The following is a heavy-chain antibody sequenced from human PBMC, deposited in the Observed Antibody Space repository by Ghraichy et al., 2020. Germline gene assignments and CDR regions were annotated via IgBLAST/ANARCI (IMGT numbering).Heavy chain of an antibody. CDR3: ARDTSFDSGVAGSVVSH. V-gene: IGHV3-21*01. Sequence: GGSLRLSCAASGFTFSSYSMNWVRQAPGKGLEWVSSISSSSSYIYYADPVKGRFTISRDNAKNSLYLQMNSLRVEDTAVYYCARDTSFDSGVAGSVVSHWGQGTLVTVSS. CDR1: GFTFSSYS. CDR2: ISSSSSYI. J-gene: IGHJ4*02. D-gene: IGHD6-19*01.